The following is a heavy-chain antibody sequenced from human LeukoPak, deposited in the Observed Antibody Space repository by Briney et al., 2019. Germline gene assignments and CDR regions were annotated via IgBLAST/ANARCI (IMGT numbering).Heavy chain of an antibody. V-gene: IGHV1-8*01. D-gene: IGHD3-22*01. J-gene: IGHJ4*02. CDR3: ARDQGLKICYGSGYPDY. CDR2: MNRNSGNT. CDR1: GYTFSSYD. Sequence: ASVKVSCKASGYTFSSYDINWVRQATGQGLEWMGWMNRNSGNTGYAQKFQGRVTMTRNTSISTAYMELSSLTSEDTAVYYCARDQGLKICYGSGYPDYWGQGTLVTVSS.